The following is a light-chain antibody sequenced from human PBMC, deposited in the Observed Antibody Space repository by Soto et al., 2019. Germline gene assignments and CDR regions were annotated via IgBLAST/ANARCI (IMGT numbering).Light chain of an antibody. CDR3: QKYNSAPHT. CDR1: QGISNY. J-gene: IGKJ2*01. V-gene: IGKV1-27*01. Sequence: DIQMTQSPSSLSASVGDRVTITCRASQGISNYLAWYQQKPGKVPKLLIYAASTLQSGVPPRFSGSGSGTDVTLTISSLQPEDVETYYCQKYNSAPHTFGQGTKLEIK. CDR2: AAS.